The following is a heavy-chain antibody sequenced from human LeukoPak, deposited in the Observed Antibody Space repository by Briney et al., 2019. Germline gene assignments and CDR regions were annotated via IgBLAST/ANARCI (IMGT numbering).Heavy chain of an antibody. Sequence: PGGSLRLSCAASGFTVSSNYMSWVRQAPGKGLEWVSVIYSGGSTYYADSVKGRFTISRDNSKNTLYLQMNSLRAEDTAVYYCARDADIVVVTAPHDYWGQGTLVTVSS. J-gene: IGHJ4*02. V-gene: IGHV3-53*05. CDR2: IYSGGST. D-gene: IGHD2-21*02. CDR3: ARDADIVVVTAPHDY. CDR1: GFTVSSNY.